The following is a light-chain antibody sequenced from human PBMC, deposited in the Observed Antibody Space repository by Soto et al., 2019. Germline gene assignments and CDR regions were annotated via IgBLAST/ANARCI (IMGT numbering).Light chain of an antibody. Sequence: EILMTQSPDSLSVSPGETATLSCRPSQSLNTDLAWYQQKPGQAPRLLLYGASTRATGISTRFSGGGSGTEFTLTISGLQSEDSAVYYCQQYKSWPPITFGQGTRLEIK. CDR2: GAS. CDR1: QSLNTD. J-gene: IGKJ5*01. V-gene: IGKV3-15*01. CDR3: QQYKSWPPIT.